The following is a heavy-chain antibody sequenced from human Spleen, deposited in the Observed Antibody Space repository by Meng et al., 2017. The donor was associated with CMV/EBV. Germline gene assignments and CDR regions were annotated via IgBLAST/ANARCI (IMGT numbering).Heavy chain of an antibody. V-gene: IGHV4-59*02. CDR1: GASVTYYY. J-gene: IGHJ2*01. Sequence: SETLSLTCSVSGASVTYYYWSWIRQPPGKGLEWIGYIYYRGTTNYNPSLKSRVSMSVDTSENQFSLKLSSVTAADTAVYYCAGAPIVVVPAAPYWYFDLWGRGTLVTVSS. D-gene: IGHD2-2*01. CDR2: IYYRGTT. CDR3: AGAPIVVVPAAPYWYFDL.